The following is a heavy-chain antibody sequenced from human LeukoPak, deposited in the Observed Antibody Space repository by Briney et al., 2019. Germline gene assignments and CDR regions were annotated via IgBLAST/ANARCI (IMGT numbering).Heavy chain of an antibody. CDR3: ARDTKDTAMVMSGY. Sequence: GASVKVSCKASGYTFTGYYMHWVRQAPGQGLEWMGWINPNSGATNYAQKFQGRVTMTRDTSISTAYMELSRLRSDDTAVYYCARDTKDTAMVMSGYWGQGTLVTVSS. CDR1: GYTFTGYY. D-gene: IGHD5-18*01. CDR2: INPNSGAT. V-gene: IGHV1-2*02. J-gene: IGHJ4*02.